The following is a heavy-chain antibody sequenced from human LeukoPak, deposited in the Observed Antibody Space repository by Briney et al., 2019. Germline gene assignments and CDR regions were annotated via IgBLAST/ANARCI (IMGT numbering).Heavy chain of an antibody. V-gene: IGHV1-69*06. Sequence: GSSVKVSCKASGGTFSSYAISWVRQAPGQGLEWMGGIIPIFGTANYAQKFQGRVTITADKSTSTAYMELSSLRSEDTAVYYCARQFTMVRGVPDYWGQGTLVTVSS. CDR3: ARQFTMVRGVPDY. D-gene: IGHD3-10*01. CDR1: GGTFSSYA. J-gene: IGHJ4*02. CDR2: IIPIFGTA.